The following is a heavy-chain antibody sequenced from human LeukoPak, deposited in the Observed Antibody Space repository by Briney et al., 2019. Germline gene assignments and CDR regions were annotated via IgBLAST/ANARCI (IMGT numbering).Heavy chain of an antibody. Sequence: ASVKVSCKVSGYTLTELSMHWVRQAPGKGLEWMGGFDPEDGETIYAQKFQGRVTITADKSTSTAYMELSSLRSEDTAVYYCARDGGRAGIDYWGQGTLVTVSS. D-gene: IGHD2-15*01. CDR2: FDPEDGET. CDR1: GYTLTELS. J-gene: IGHJ4*02. CDR3: ARDGGRAGIDY. V-gene: IGHV1-24*01.